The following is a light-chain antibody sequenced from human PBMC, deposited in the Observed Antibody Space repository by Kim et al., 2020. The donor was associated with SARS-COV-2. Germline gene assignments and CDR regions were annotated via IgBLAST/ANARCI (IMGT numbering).Light chain of an antibody. CDR3: QQDGRSPPT. CDR1: QSVSSSS. CDR2: GAS. V-gene: IGKV3-20*01. J-gene: IGKJ1*01. Sequence: PPSERSTLACRASQSVSSSSFAWSQQNPGQSPRLLVFGASSRATGIPDRFSGSGSGTDFPLTISRLEPEDFAVYYCQQDGRSPPTFGQGTKVEIK.